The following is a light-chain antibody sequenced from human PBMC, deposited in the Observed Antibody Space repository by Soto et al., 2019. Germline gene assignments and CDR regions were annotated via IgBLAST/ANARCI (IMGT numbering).Light chain of an antibody. CDR3: QQRSNWPLT. Sequence: EIVLTQSPATLSLSPGERATLSCRASQSVSSYLAWYQQKPGQAPRLLIYDASNRATGIPARFSGSGSGTDFTLTISSLEPEDCAVYYCQQRSNWPLTCGGGNKVEIK. CDR2: DAS. V-gene: IGKV3-11*01. CDR1: QSVSSY. J-gene: IGKJ4*02.